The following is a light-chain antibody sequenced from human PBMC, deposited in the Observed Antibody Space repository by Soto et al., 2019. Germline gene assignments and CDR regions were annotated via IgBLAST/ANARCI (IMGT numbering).Light chain of an antibody. CDR2: EVS. J-gene: IGLJ1*01. V-gene: IGLV2-14*01. CDR3: FSYTSSGTYV. Sequence: QSALTQPASVSGSPGQSITISCTGTSGDVGNYKYVSWYQQHPGKAPKLVIYEVSKRPSGVYNRFSGSKSGNTASLTISGLQAEDETDYYCFSYTSSGTYVFGTGTKATVL. CDR1: SGDVGNYKY.